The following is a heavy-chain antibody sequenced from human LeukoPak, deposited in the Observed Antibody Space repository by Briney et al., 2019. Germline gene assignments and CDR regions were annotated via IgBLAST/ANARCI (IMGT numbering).Heavy chain of an antibody. CDR1: GFTFSDYY. V-gene: IGHV3-11*04. J-gene: IGHJ6*03. CDR2: ISSSGTTI. Sequence: GGSLRLSCAASGFTFSDYYMSWIRQAPGKGLEWVSYISSSGTTIYYADSVKGRFTISRDNAENSLYLQMNSLRAEDTAVYYCAREHYFYHMDGWGEGTTVTVSS. CDR3: AREHYFYHMDG.